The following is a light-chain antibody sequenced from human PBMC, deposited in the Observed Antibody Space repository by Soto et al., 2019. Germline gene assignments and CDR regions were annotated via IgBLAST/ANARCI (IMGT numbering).Light chain of an antibody. J-gene: IGLJ3*02. CDR2: VNMDGSH. CDR3: QTWGAGFRV. V-gene: IGLV4-69*01. Sequence: QSVLTQSPSASASLGASVKLTCTLSSGHSSYAITWLQQQPEKGPRYLMKVNMDGSHSKGDGIPDRFSGSSSGTECYLTISSLRSEDEAHYYCQTWGAGFRVFGGGTKLTVL. CDR1: SGHSSYA.